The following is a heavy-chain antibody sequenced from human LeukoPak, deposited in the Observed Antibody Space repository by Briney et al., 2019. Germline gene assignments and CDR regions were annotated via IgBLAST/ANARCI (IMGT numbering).Heavy chain of an antibody. CDR1: GFTFSSYA. CDR3: ARHSGGVDPPRWNFLKRVKKEYWFDP. J-gene: IGHJ5*02. D-gene: IGHD1-7*01. V-gene: IGHV3-23*01. Sequence: GGSLRLSRAASGFTFSSYAMSWVRQAPGKGLEWVSAISGSGGSTYYADSVKGRSTISRDNSKNTLYLQMNSLRAEDTAVYYCARHSGGVDPPRWNFLKRVKKEYWFDPWGQGTLVTVSS. CDR2: ISGSGGST.